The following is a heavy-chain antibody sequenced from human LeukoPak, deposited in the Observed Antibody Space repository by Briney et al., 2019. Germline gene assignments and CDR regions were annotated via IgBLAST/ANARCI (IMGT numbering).Heavy chain of an antibody. V-gene: IGHV3-9*01. D-gene: IGHD6-19*01. CDR2: ISWSSGSI. J-gene: IGHJ4*02. Sequence: GRSLRLSCAASGFTFDDYAMHWVRQAPGKGLEWVSGISWSSGSIGYADSVKGRFTISRDNAKNSLYLQMNSLRAEDTALYYCAKDEGPQWLLPFDYWGQGTLVTVSS. CDR3: AKDEGPQWLLPFDY. CDR1: GFTFDDYA.